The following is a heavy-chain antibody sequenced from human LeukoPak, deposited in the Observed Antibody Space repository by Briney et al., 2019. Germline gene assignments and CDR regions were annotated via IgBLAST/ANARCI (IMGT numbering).Heavy chain of an antibody. D-gene: IGHD5-18*01. J-gene: IGHJ4*02. CDR2: IIPILGIA. CDR3: ARGPKTRYTFDY. V-gene: IGHV1-69*04. Sequence: SVKVPCKASGGTFSSYAISWVRQAPGQGLEWMGRIIPILGIANYAQKFQGRVTITADKSTSTAYMELSSLRSEDTAVYYCARGPKTRYTFDYWGQGTLVTVSS. CDR1: GGTFSSYA.